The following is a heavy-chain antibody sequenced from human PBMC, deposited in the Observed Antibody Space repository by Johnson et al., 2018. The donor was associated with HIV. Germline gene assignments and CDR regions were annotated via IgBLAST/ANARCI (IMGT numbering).Heavy chain of an antibody. CDR2: ISYDGSNK. J-gene: IGHJ3*02. Sequence: QVQLVESGGGVVQPGRSLRLSCAASGFTFSSYAMHWVRQAPGKGLEWVAVISYDGSNKYYADSVKGRFTISRDNSKNTLYLQMNSLRAEDTAVYYCARVTGTANAFDIWGQGTMVTVSS. CDR1: GFTFSSYA. V-gene: IGHV3-30-3*01. CDR3: ARVTGTANAFDI. D-gene: IGHD1-14*01.